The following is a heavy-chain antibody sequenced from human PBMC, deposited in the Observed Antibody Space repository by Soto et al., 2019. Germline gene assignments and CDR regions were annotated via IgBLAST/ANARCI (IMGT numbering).Heavy chain of an antibody. D-gene: IGHD3-3*01. CDR3: ARQPLDDFWSGYYENYYYYMDV. CDR2: ISSSGNTI. Sequence: GGSLRLSCAAFGFTFSDYYMSWIRQAPGKGLEWVSYISSSGNTIYYADSVKGRFTISRDNAKNSLYLQMNSLRAEDTAVYYCARQPLDDFWSGYYENYYYYMDVWGKGTTVTVSS. J-gene: IGHJ6*03. CDR1: GFTFSDYY. V-gene: IGHV3-11*01.